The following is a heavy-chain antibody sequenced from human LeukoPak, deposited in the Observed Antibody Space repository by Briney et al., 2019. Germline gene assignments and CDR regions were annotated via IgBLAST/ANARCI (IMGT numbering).Heavy chain of an antibody. CDR3: ARDRGYCSGGSCDNWFDP. CDR2: VNPSGGST. J-gene: IGHJ5*02. D-gene: IGHD2-15*01. Sequence: AAVKVSCKASGYTFTIYYMHWVRQAPGQGLEWMGIVNPSGGSTSYAQKFQGRGTMTRDMSTSTVYMELSSLRSEDTAVYYCARDRGYCSGGSCDNWFDPWGQGTLVTVSS. CDR1: GYTFTIYY. V-gene: IGHV1-46*01.